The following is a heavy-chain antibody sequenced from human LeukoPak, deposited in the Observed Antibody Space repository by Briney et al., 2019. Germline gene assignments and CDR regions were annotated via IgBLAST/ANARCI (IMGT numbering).Heavy chain of an antibody. CDR1: GGSFGGYY. V-gene: IGHV4-34*01. CDR3: AREGNPKGLVPAAIDFRLDY. Sequence: SETLSLTCAVYGGSFGGYYWSWIRQPPGKGLEWMGEINHSGSTNYNPSLKSRVTIAVDTSKNQFSLKLSSVTAADTAVYYCAREGNPKGLVPAAIDFRLDYWGQGTLVTVSS. D-gene: IGHD2-2*01. CDR2: INHSGST. J-gene: IGHJ4*02.